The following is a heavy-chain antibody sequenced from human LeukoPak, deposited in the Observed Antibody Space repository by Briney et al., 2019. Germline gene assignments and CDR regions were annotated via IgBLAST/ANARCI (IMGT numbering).Heavy chain of an antibody. CDR3: ARGGDQLWFNY. J-gene: IGHJ4*02. CDR1: GGSFSVYY. V-gene: IGHV4-34*01. Sequence: SETLSLTCAVYGGSFSVYYWSWIRQPPGKGLEWIGEINHSGSTNYNPSLKSRVTISVDTSKNQFSLKLSSVTAADTAVYYCARGGDQLWFNYWGQGTLVTVSS. CDR2: INHSGST. D-gene: IGHD5-18*01.